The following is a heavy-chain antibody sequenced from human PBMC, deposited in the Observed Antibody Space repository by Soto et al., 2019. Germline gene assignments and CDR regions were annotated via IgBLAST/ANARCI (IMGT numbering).Heavy chain of an antibody. D-gene: IGHD2-15*01. CDR3: AKGVVVATTYFRH. V-gene: IGHV3-30*18. CDR2: ISYDGSGK. Sequence: QVQLVASGGGVVQHGRSLRLSCAASGFTFSSYGMHWVRQAPGKGLGWVAVISYDGSGKYYAESVKGRLTISRDNSNNTRYLQMDSLRAEDTAVYYCAKGVVVATTYFRHWGQGTLVTVSS. J-gene: IGHJ1*01. CDR1: GFTFSSYG.